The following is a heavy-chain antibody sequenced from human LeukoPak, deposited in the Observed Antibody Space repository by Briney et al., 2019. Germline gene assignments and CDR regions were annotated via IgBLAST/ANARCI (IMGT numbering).Heavy chain of an antibody. V-gene: IGHV1-58*02. CDR3: VADDLSTGY. CDR1: GFTFINSA. J-gene: IGHJ4*02. D-gene: IGHD5/OR15-5a*01. Sequence: SVKVSCKASGFTFINSAMQWVRQARGQRLEWIGWIVVGSGNTNYAQKFQERVTITRDMSTSTAYMELSSLRSEDTAVYYCVADDLSTGYWGQGTLVTVSS. CDR2: IVVGSGNT.